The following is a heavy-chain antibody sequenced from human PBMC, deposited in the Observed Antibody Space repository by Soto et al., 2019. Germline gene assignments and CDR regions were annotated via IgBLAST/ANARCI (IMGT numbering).Heavy chain of an antibody. CDR2: MNPNSGNT. CDR3: ARKSRGGDILVVVAATSFAFDI. V-gene: IGHV1-8*01. Sequence: ASVKVSCKASGYTFTSYDINWVRQATGQGLEWMGWMNPNSGNTGYAQKFQGRVTMTRNTSISTAYMELSSLRSEDTAVYYCARKSRGGDILVVVAATSFAFDIWGQGTMVPVSS. J-gene: IGHJ3*02. CDR1: GYTFTSYD. D-gene: IGHD2-15*01.